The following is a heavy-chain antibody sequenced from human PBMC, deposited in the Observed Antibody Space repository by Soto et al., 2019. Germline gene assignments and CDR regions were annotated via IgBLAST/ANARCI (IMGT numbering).Heavy chain of an antibody. CDR3: ARHVVAARGWVEEPL. CDR2: IDPSDSYT. CDR1: GYSFTSYW. J-gene: IGHJ4*02. V-gene: IGHV5-10-1*01. Sequence: EVQLVQSGAEVKKPGESLRISCKGSGYSFTSYWISWVRQMPGKGLEWMGRIDPSDSYTNYSPSFQGHVTISADKSISTAYLQWSSLKASDTAMSYGARHVVAARGWVEEPLWGPGTLVTVSS. D-gene: IGHD1-1*01.